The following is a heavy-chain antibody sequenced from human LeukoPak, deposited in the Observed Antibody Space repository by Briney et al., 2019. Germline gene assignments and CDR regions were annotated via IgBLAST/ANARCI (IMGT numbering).Heavy chain of an antibody. D-gene: IGHD2-8*01. V-gene: IGHV4-4*09. CDR3: AIAESVTAFDV. CDR2: IYSSGSK. Sequence: SETLSLTCSVSDPSISSYFWRWVRQPPGRGVEWIGHIYSSGSKYYNPSLKSRVTVSMEPSRNQFSLKVASVTAADTGMYDCAIAESVTAFDVWGQGTMVTVSS. CDR1: DPSISSYF. J-gene: IGHJ3*01.